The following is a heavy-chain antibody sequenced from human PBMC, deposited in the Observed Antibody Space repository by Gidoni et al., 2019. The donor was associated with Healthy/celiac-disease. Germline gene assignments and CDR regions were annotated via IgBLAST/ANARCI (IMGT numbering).Heavy chain of an antibody. D-gene: IGHD3-3*01. V-gene: IGHV2-5*01. Sequence: QITLKESGPTLVKHTQTLTLTCTFSGFSLRTSGVGVGWIRQPPGKALEWLALIYWNDDKRYSPSLKSRLTITKDTSKNQVVLTMTNMDPVDTATYYCAHRLGSTYYDFWSGYYRDDAFDIWGQGTMVTVSS. CDR2: IYWNDDK. CDR3: AHRLGSTYYDFWSGYYRDDAFDI. CDR1: GFSLRTSGVG. J-gene: IGHJ3*02.